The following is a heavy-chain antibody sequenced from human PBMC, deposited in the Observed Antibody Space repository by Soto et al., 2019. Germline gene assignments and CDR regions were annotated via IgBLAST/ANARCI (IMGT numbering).Heavy chain of an antibody. V-gene: IGHV5-51*01. CDR1: EYNFSTYW. D-gene: IGHD2-21*01. CDR2: IYPGDSDT. J-gene: IGHJ3*01. Sequence: GESLKISCKGSEYNFSTYWIAWVRQMPGKGLEWMGIIYPGDSDTRYSPSFQGRVTISADKSISTAYLQWSSLKVSDTAIYYCARQKLWMATINNDAFDVWGQGTKVTVSS. CDR3: ARQKLWMATINNDAFDV.